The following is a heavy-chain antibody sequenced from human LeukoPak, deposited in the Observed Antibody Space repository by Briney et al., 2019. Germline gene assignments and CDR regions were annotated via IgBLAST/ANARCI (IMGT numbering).Heavy chain of an antibody. J-gene: IGHJ4*02. CDR2: INHSGST. V-gene: IGHV4-34*01. CDR1: GGSFSGYY. D-gene: IGHD3-10*01. Sequence: SETLSLTCAVYGGSFSGYYWSWIRQPPGKGLEWIGEINHSGSTNYNPSLKSRVTISVDTSKNQFSLKLSSVTAADTAVYYCARRYYYGSGSYPRHWGQGTLVTVSS. CDR3: ARRYYYGSGSYPRH.